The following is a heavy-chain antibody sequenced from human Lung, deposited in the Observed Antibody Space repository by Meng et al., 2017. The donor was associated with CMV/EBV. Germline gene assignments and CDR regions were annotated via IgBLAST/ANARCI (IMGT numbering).Heavy chain of an antibody. CDR1: GGSISSYY. V-gene: IGHV4-59*01. D-gene: IGHD1-1*01. CDR3: ASYRSGTPGRFAP. CDR2: IYYSGST. Sequence: SETLSLXCTVSGGSISSYYWSWIRQPPGKGMEWNGYIYYSGSTNYNPSLKSRVTISVDTSKNQFSLKLSSVTAADTAVYYCASYRSGTPGRFAPWGQGTLVTVSS. J-gene: IGHJ5*02.